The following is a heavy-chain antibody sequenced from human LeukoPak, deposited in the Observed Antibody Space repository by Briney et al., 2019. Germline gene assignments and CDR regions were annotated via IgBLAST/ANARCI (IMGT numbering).Heavy chain of an antibody. V-gene: IGHV3-7*02. Sequence: VGSLRLSCVASGFSFSGHWMNWVRQPPGKGLEWVANIKPDGSEKYYVDSVKGRFTISRDDAKRSLDLQMDSLRAEDTAIYYCAYRNSLDYWGQGTLVTVSS. J-gene: IGHJ4*02. CDR2: IKPDGSEK. CDR1: GFSFSGHW. D-gene: IGHD1-26*01. CDR3: AYRNSLDY.